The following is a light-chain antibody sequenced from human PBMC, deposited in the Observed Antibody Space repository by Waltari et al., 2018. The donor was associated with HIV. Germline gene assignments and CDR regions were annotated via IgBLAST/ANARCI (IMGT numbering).Light chain of an antibody. V-gene: IGLV6-57*03. CDR3: HSYDATFQV. CDR2: EDT. J-gene: IGLJ3*02. CDR1: SGAIDSTY. Sequence: FVLTQPHSVSQSPGKTVTISCHSSGAIDSTYIHWWQHRPGSVPRPVIHEDTRRPSGVPERFSGSIDRSSNSASLTISGLEPEDEADYYCHSYDATFQVFGGGTRLTVL.